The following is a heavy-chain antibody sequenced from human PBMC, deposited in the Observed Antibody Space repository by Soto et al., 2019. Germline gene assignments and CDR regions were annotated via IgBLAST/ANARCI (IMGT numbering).Heavy chain of an antibody. Sequence: SETLSLTCTVSGGSISSGDYYWSWIRQPPGKGLEWIGYIYYSGSTYYNPSLKSRVTISVDTSKNQFSLKLSSVTAADTAVYYCARFIIAAAGNNWFDPWGQGTLVTVSS. D-gene: IGHD6-13*01. CDR1: GGSISSGDYY. CDR3: ARFIIAAAGNNWFDP. V-gene: IGHV4-30-4*01. J-gene: IGHJ5*02. CDR2: IYYSGST.